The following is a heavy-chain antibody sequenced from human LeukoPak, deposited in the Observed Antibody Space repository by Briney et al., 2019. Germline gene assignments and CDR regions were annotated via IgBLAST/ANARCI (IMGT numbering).Heavy chain of an antibody. V-gene: IGHV3-53*01. Sequence: GGSLRLSCAASGFTVSSNYMSWVRQAPGKGLEWVSVIYSGGSTYYADSVKGRFTISRDKSKNTLYLQMNSLRAEDTALYYCARDDIAVAGTDYWGQGTLVTVSS. D-gene: IGHD6-19*01. CDR2: IYSGGST. CDR1: GFTVSSNY. J-gene: IGHJ4*02. CDR3: ARDDIAVAGTDY.